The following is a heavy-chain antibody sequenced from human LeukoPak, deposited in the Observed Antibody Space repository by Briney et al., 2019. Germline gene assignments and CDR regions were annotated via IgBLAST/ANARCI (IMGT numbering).Heavy chain of an antibody. CDR1: GFTFSSYA. D-gene: IGHD3-22*01. V-gene: IGHV3-23*01. CDR2: ISGSGGST. Sequence: GGSLRLSCAASGFTFSSYAMSWVPPAPGKGLEWVSDISGSGGSTYYADSVKGRFTISRDNSKNPLYLQMNSLRAEDTAVYYCARENYYDSSGSFDYWGQGTLVTVSS. J-gene: IGHJ4*02. CDR3: ARENYYDSSGSFDY.